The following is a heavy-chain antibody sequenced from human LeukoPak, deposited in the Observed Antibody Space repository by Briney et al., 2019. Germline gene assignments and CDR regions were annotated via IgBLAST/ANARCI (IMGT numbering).Heavy chain of an antibody. CDR2: IWYDGSNK. V-gene: IGHV3-30*02. D-gene: IGHD6-13*01. Sequence: GGSLRLSCAASGFTFSSYGMHWVRQAPGKGLEWVAVIWYDGSNKYYADSVKGRFTISRDNSKNTLYLQMNSLRAEDTAVYYCAKDSGIAAAGWYDYWGQGTLVTVSS. CDR1: GFTFSSYG. CDR3: AKDSGIAAAGWYDY. J-gene: IGHJ4*02.